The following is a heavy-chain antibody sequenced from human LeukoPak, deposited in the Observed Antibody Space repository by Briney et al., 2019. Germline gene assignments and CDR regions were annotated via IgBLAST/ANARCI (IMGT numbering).Heavy chain of an antibody. CDR1: GFTFSSYS. Sequence: IPGGSLRLSCAASGFTFSSYSMNWVRQAPGKGLEWVSSISSSSSYIYYADSVKGRFTISRDNAKNSLYLQMNSLRAEDTAVYYCAKDVAMVRGVIPAVFDYWGQGTLVTVSS. CDR2: ISSSSSYI. D-gene: IGHD3-10*01. CDR3: AKDVAMVRGVIPAVFDY. J-gene: IGHJ4*02. V-gene: IGHV3-21*04.